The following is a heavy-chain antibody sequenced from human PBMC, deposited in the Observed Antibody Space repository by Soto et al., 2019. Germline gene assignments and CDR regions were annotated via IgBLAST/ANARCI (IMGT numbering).Heavy chain of an antibody. D-gene: IGHD6-19*01. Sequence: GGSLRLSCAASGFTFSDYYMSWIRQAPGKGLEWVSYISSSGDTMYYADSVKGRFSISKDSAKTSLYLQMNSLRAEDAAVYYCAREYGYGWYYFDYWGQGTLVTVSS. CDR1: GFTFSDYY. CDR3: AREYGYGWYYFDY. V-gene: IGHV3-11*01. J-gene: IGHJ4*02. CDR2: ISSSGDTM.